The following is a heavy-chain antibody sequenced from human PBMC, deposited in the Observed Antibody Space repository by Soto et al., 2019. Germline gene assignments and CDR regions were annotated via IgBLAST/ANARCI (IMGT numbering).Heavy chain of an antibody. CDR3: ARVNDFWTGYYSTNWFDP. D-gene: IGHD3-3*01. Sequence: PSETLSLTCTVSGGSISSYYLTWIRQPPKKELEWIGYIYYSGSTNHNPSLKSRVTISVDTSKNQFSLKLSSVTAADTAVYYCARVNDFWTGYYSTNWFDPWGQGTLVTVSS. CDR1: GGSISSYY. J-gene: IGHJ5*02. CDR2: IYYSGST. V-gene: IGHV4-59*01.